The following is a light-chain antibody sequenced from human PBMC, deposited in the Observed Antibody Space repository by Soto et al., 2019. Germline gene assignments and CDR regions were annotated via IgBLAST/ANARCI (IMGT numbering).Light chain of an antibody. CDR2: GAS. CDR1: QSVSNNY. V-gene: IGKV3-20*01. J-gene: IGKJ4*01. Sequence: EIVLTQSPGTLSLCPGERATLSCRASQSVSNNYLAWYQQKPGQAPRLLIYGASNRATGIPDRFSGSGSGTEFTLTISRLEPEDFAVYYCQQFSSYPLTFGGGTKVDNK. CDR3: QQFSSYPLT.